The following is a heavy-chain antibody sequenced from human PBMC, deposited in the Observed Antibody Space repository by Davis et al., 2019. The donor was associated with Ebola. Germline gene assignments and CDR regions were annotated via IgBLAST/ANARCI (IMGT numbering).Heavy chain of an antibody. J-gene: IGHJ4*02. Sequence: GGSLRLSCAASGFTFSSYAMSWVRQAPGKGLEWVSSISGSGGTTYYADSVKGRFTISRDNSKNTLYLQMNSLRAEDTAVYYCARAQGSGWYFKGFDYWGQGTLVTVSS. CDR1: GFTFSSYA. V-gene: IGHV3-23*01. CDR2: ISGSGGTT. CDR3: ARAQGSGWYFKGFDY. D-gene: IGHD6-19*01.